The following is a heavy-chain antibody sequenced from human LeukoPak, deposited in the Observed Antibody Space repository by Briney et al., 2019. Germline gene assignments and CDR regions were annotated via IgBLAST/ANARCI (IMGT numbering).Heavy chain of an antibody. V-gene: IGHV3-23*01. CDR3: GKTTVGYSSGQKPAWPVDY. D-gene: IGHD5-18*01. CDR1: GFTFGSHA. CDR2: IFGSGGSP. J-gene: IGHJ4*02. Sequence: GGSLGLSCEASGFTFGSHAMYWVRQAPGKGLEWVAGIFGSGGSPHYADPVKGRFTISRDNSRNTVYLQINSLRAEDTAVYYCGKTTVGYSSGQKPAWPVDYWGQGTLVTVSS.